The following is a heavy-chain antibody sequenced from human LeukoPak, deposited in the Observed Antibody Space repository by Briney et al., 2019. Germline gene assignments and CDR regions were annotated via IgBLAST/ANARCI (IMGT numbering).Heavy chain of an antibody. V-gene: IGHV4-59*01. CDR2: IYYSGST. Sequence: SETLSLTCTVSGGSISHYYWIWIRQPPGKGLEWIGYIYYSGSTNYNPSLKSRVTISVDTSKNQFSLKLSSVTAADTAVYYCARGTYCSRTSCYAPDAFDIWGQGTMVTVSS. CDR1: GGSISHYY. J-gene: IGHJ3*02. CDR3: ARGTYCSRTSCYAPDAFDI. D-gene: IGHD2-2*01.